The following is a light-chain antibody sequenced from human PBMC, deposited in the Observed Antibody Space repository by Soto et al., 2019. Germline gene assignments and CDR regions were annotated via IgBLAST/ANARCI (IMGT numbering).Light chain of an antibody. CDR3: QTYDKAPWT. Sequence: DIQMTQSPSSLSASVGDRVTITCRASRGIYTHLAWYQQKPGNAPKLLIYAASTLQAGVPSRFSASGSGTDFIVTIGALKSRDVGTYFCQTYDKAPWTFGPGNRV. CDR1: RGIYTH. V-gene: IGKV1-27*01. CDR2: AAS. J-gene: IGKJ1*01.